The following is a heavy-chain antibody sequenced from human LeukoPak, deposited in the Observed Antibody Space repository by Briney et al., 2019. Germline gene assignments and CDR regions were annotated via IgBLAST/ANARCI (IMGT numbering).Heavy chain of an antibody. CDR1: GYSFTSYW. Sequence: KHGESLKISCQGSGYSFTSYWIGWVRQMPGKGLEWMGIIYPGDSDTRYSPSFQGQVTISADKSISTAYPQWSSLKASDTAMYYCAKTPHDYGDYGWGFDPWGQGTLVTVSS. CDR3: AKTPHDYGDYGWGFDP. V-gene: IGHV5-51*01. D-gene: IGHD4-17*01. J-gene: IGHJ5*02. CDR2: IYPGDSDT.